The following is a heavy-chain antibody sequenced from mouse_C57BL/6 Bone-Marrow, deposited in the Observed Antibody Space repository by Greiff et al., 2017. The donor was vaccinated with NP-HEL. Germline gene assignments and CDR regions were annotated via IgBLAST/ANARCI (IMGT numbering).Heavy chain of an antibody. D-gene: IGHD2-4*01. J-gene: IGHJ2*01. CDR1: GYTFTSYW. V-gene: IGHV1-5*01. Sequence: VHVKQSGTVLARPGASVKMSCKTSGYTFTSYWMHWVKQRPGQGLEWIGAIYPGNSDTSYNQKFKGKAKLTAVTSASTAYMELSSLTNEDSAVYYCTRWDYDLYFDYWGQGTTLTVSS. CDR2: IYPGNSDT. CDR3: TRWDYDLYFDY.